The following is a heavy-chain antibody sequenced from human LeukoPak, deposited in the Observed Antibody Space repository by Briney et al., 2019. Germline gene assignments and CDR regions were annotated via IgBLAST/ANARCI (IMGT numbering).Heavy chain of an antibody. CDR1: GDSVSTNSAT. CDR2: TYYRSKWYN. Sequence: SQTLSLTCAIPGDSVSTNSATWTWLRQSPSRGLEWLGRTYYRSKWYNDYAVSMKSRITINPDTSKNQFSLQLNSVTPEDTAVYYCARLVGASWFDSWGQGTLVTVSS. D-gene: IGHD1-26*01. CDR3: ARLVGASWFDS. V-gene: IGHV6-1*01. J-gene: IGHJ5*01.